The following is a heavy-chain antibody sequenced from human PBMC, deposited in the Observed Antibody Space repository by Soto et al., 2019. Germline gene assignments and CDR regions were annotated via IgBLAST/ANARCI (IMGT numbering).Heavy chain of an antibody. Sequence: ESGGGLVQPGGSLRLSCAASGFTFSSYEMNWVRQAPGKGLEWVSYISSSGSTIYYADSVKGRFTISRDNANNLLYLQINSLRGEDTAVYYCARDYPQDYYDSSGYYEYYFDYWGQGTLVTVSS. CDR2: ISSSGSTI. V-gene: IGHV3-48*03. J-gene: IGHJ4*02. CDR1: GFTFSSYE. CDR3: ARDYPQDYYDSSGYYEYYFDY. D-gene: IGHD3-22*01.